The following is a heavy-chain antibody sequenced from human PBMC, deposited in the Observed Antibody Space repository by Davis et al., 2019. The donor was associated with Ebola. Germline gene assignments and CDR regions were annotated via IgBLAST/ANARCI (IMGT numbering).Heavy chain of an antibody. J-gene: IGHJ6*04. V-gene: IGHV1-18*01. CDR2: ISAYNGNT. D-gene: IGHD2-15*01. CDR3: AREMIVVVVAANDFGYYYGMDV. CDR1: GYTFTSYG. Sequence: AASVKVSCKASGYTFTSYGISWVRQAPGQGLEWMGWISAYNGNTNYAQKLQGRVTMTTDTSTSTAYMELRSLRSDDTAVYYCAREMIVVVVAANDFGYYYGMDVWGKGTTVTVSS.